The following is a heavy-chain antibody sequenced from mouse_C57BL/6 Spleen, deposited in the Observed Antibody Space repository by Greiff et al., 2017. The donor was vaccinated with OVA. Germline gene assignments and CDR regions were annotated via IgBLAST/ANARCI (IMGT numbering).Heavy chain of an antibody. D-gene: IGHD3-3*01. CDR1: GYAFSSYW. Sequence: VKLMESGAELVKPGASVKISCKASGYAFSSYWMNWVKQRPGKGLEWIGQIYPGDGDTNYNGKFKGKATLTADKSSSTAYMQLSSLTSEDSAVYFCARRGGEGLFAYWGQGTLVTVSA. CDR3: ARRGGEGLFAY. V-gene: IGHV1-80*01. J-gene: IGHJ3*01. CDR2: IYPGDGDT.